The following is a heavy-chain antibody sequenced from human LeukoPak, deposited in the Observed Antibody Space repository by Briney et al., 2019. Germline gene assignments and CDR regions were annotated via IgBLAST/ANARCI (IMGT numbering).Heavy chain of an antibody. V-gene: IGHV3-30-3*01. Sequence: GGSLRLSCAASGFTFSSYAMHWVRQAPGKGLEWVAVISYDGSNKYYADSVKGRFTISRDNSKNTLYLQMNSLRAEDTAVYYCAKGKDQLLSFDYWGQGTLVTVSS. CDR1: GFTFSSYA. CDR3: AKGKDQLLSFDY. CDR2: ISYDGSNK. J-gene: IGHJ4*02. D-gene: IGHD2-2*01.